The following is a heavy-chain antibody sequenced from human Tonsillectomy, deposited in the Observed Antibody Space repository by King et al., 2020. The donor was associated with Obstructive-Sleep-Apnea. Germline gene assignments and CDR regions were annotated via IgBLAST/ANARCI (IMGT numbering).Heavy chain of an antibody. CDR2: ISWKSGSI. V-gene: IGHV3-9*01. CDR1: GFTFDDYA. J-gene: IGHJ6*02. CDR3: AKDRRGWPYYGMDV. Sequence: VQLVESGGGLVQPGRSLRLSCAASGFTFDDYAMHWVRQAPGKGLEWVSGISWKSGSIGYADSVKGRFTISRDNAKNSLYLQMNSLRAEDTALYYCAKDRRGWPYYGMDVWGQGTTVTVSS. D-gene: IGHD6-19*01.